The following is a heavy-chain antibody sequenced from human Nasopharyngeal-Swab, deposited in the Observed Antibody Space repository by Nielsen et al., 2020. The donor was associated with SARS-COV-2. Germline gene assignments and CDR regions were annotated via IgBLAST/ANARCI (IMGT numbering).Heavy chain of an antibody. CDR2: IYYSGST. D-gene: IGHD3-10*01. CDR3: AREGTAIWFGEYETSKSGMDV. Sequence: WIRQPPGKGLEWIGSIYYSGSTYYNPSLKSRVTISVDTSKNQFSLKLSSVTAADTAVYYCAREGTAIWFGEYETSKSGMDVWGQGTTVTVSS. J-gene: IGHJ6*02. V-gene: IGHV4-39*07.